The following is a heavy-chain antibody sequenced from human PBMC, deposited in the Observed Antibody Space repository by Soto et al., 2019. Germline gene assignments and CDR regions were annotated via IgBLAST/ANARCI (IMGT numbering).Heavy chain of an antibody. D-gene: IGHD3-16*02. CDR1: GFTFSSYS. CDR2: ISSSSSTI. V-gene: IGHV3-48*02. Sequence: LRLSCAASGFTFSSYSMNWVRQAPGKGLEWVSYISSSSSTIYYADSVKGRFTISRDNAKNSLYLQMNSLRDEDTAVYYCARDYDYVWGSYPDNWFDPWGQGTLVTVSS. CDR3: ARDYDYVWGSYPDNWFDP. J-gene: IGHJ5*02.